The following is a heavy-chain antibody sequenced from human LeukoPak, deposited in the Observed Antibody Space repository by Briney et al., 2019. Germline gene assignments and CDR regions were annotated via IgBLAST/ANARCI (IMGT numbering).Heavy chain of an antibody. CDR1: GGTFSSYA. Sequence: ASVKVSCKAYGGTFSSYAISWVRQAPGQGLEWMGRIIPIFGTANYAQKFQGRVTITTDESTSTAYMELSSLRSEDTAVYYCARSDGSSGFDYWGQGTLVTVS. CDR3: ARSDGSSGFDY. D-gene: IGHD3-22*01. V-gene: IGHV1-69*05. J-gene: IGHJ4*02. CDR2: IIPIFGTA.